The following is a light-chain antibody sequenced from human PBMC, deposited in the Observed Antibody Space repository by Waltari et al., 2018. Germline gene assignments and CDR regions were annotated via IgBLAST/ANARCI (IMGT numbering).Light chain of an antibody. CDR2: LAS. CDR1: QSISTS. Sequence: IEMTQSPSSLSASVGDRVTITCRASQSISTSLNWYQQIPGKAPKLLIYLASTLQSGVPSRFSGSGSGTDFSLTISSLQPEDFATYYCQQSYITAYTFGQGTK. CDR3: QQSYITAYT. J-gene: IGKJ2*01. V-gene: IGKV1-39*01.